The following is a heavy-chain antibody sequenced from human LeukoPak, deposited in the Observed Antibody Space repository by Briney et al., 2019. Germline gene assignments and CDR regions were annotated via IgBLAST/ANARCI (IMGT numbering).Heavy chain of an antibody. Sequence: TSETLSLTCAVYGGSFSGYYWSWIRQPPGKGLEWIGEINHSGSTNYNPSLKSRVTISVDTSKNQFPLKLSSVTAADTAVYYCARGDTVVIAWGQGTLVTVSS. CDR2: INHSGST. V-gene: IGHV4-34*01. J-gene: IGHJ5*02. D-gene: IGHD4-23*01. CDR3: ARGDTVVIA. CDR1: GGSFSGYY.